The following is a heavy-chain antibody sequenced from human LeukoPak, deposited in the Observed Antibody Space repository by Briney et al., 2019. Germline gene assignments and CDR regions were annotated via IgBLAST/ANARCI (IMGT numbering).Heavy chain of an antibody. CDR3: AKIAASSGELLWDLDY. CDR1: GYTFTSYY. Sequence: ASVKVSCKASGYTFTSYYMHWVRQAPGQGLEWMGIINPSGGSTSYAQKFQGRVTMTRDTSTSTVYMELSSLRSEDTAVYYCAKIAASSGELLWDLDYWGQGNLVTVSS. V-gene: IGHV1-46*03. J-gene: IGHJ4*02. D-gene: IGHD3-10*01. CDR2: INPSGGST.